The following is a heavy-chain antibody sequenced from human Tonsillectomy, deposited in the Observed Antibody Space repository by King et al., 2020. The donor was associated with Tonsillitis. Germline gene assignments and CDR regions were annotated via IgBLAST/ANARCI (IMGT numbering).Heavy chain of an antibody. Sequence: QLQESGPGLVKPSETLSLTCTVSGDSISSTNYYWGWIRQPPGKGLEWIGSIFYSGITYYNPSLKSRVTISADTSKNPFSLKLSSVTAADTAVYYCARLTYYDYVWGTYLDAFDIWGQGTMVTVSS. D-gene: IGHD3-16*01. CDR1: GDSISSTNYY. J-gene: IGHJ3*02. CDR2: IFYSGIT. CDR3: ARLTYYDYVWGTYLDAFDI. V-gene: IGHV4-39*01.